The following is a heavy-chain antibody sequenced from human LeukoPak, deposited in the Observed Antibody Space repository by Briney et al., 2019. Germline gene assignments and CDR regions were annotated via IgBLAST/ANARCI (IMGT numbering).Heavy chain of an antibody. CDR1: GYTFTDYY. CDR2: INPNSGGT. J-gene: IGHJ5*02. V-gene: IGHV1-2*02. Sequence: ASVKVSCKASGYTFTDYYIDWVRQAPGQGLEWMGWINPNSGGTNYAQKFQGRVTMTRDTSISTAYMELSRLRSDDTAVYYCARYGSWFDPWGQGSLVTVSS. CDR3: ARYGSWFDP. D-gene: IGHD4-17*01.